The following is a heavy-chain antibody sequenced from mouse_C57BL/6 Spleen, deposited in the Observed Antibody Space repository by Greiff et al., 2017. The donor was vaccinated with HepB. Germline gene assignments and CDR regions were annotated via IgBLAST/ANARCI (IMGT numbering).Heavy chain of an antibody. CDR2: IYPGSGST. CDR3: ARGGGQLRLLFAY. Sequence: QVQLQQPGAELVKPGASVKMSCKASGYTFTSYWITWVKQRPGQGLEWIGDIYPGSGSTNYNEKFKSKATLTVDTSSSTAYMQLSSLTSEDSAVYYCARGGGQLRLLFAYWGQGTLVTVSA. V-gene: IGHV1-55*01. J-gene: IGHJ3*01. CDR1: GYTFTSYW. D-gene: IGHD3-2*02.